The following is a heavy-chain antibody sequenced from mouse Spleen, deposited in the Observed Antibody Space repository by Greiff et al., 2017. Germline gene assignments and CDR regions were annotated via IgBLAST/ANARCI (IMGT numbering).Heavy chain of an antibody. Sequence: VQLQQPGAELVKPGASVKLSCKASGYTFTSYWMHWVKQRPGQGLEWIGMIHPNSGSTNYNEKFKSKATLTVDKSSSTAYMQLSSLTSEDSAVYYGAREPSMVYYYAMDYWGQGTSVTVSS. CDR1: GYTFTSYW. V-gene: IGHV1-64*01. CDR2: IHPNSGST. CDR3: AREPSMVYYYAMDY. D-gene: IGHD2-10*02. J-gene: IGHJ4*01.